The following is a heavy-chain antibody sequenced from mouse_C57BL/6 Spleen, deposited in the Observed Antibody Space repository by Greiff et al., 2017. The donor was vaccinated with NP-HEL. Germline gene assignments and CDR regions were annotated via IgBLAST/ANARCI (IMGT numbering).Heavy chain of an antibody. CDR1: GFTFNTYA. V-gene: IGHV10-3*01. CDR3: VRYGNYEGYYAMDY. J-gene: IGHJ4*01. CDR2: IRSKSSNYAT. Sequence: EVQLVESGGGLVQPKGSLKLSCAASGFTFNTYAMHWVRQAPGKGLEWVARIRSKSSNYATYYADSVKDRFTISRDDSQSMLYLQMNHLKTEDTAMYYCVRYGNYEGYYAMDYWGQGTSVTVSS. D-gene: IGHD2-10*02.